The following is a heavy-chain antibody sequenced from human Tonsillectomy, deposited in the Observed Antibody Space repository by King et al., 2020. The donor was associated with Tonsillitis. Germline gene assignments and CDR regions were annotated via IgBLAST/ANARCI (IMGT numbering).Heavy chain of an antibody. Sequence: QLVQSGGGLVQPGRSLRLSCAASGFSFDDHAMHWVRQAQGKGREWVSGISWNSVSIDYADSVKGRFTMSRDNAQNSLSLQMNSLRPEDTALYYCVKDIGWRGVYSYVYGGMDVWGQGTTVTVSS. CDR1: GFSFDDHA. D-gene: IGHD5-18*01. J-gene: IGHJ6*02. CDR3: VKDIGWRGVYSYVYGGMDV. CDR2: ISWNSVSI. V-gene: IGHV3-9*01.